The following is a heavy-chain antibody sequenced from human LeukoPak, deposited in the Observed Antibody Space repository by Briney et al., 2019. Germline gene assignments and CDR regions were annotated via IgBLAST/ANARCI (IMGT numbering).Heavy chain of an antibody. Sequence: PSETLSLTCTVSGGSISSYYWSWIRQPPGKGLEWIGYIYSSGNTDYNPSLKSRVTISVDTSKSQVSLKLSSVTAADTAIYYCAREGGFYRPLDYSGQGTLVTVSS. V-gene: IGHV4-59*01. CDR3: AREGGFYRPLDY. J-gene: IGHJ4*02. D-gene: IGHD6-25*01. CDR1: GGSISSYY. CDR2: IYSSGNT.